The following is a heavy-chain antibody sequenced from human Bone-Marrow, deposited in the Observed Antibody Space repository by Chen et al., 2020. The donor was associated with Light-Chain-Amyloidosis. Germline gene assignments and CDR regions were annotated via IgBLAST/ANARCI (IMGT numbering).Heavy chain of an antibody. D-gene: IGHD2-2*01. V-gene: IGHV1-2*02. CDR1: GYTFTGYN. CDR3: ARGLHCSNTNCYLEFYYNAMDV. J-gene: IGHJ6*02. Sequence: QVQLVQSGAEVKKPGASVKVSCEASGYTFTGYNMHWVRQAPGQGLEWMGWINPNSDSTIYAQKFQGRVTMTRDTSISTVYMELSRLRSDDTAVYYCARGLHCSNTNCYLEFYYNAMDVWGQGTTVTVSS. CDR2: INPNSDST.